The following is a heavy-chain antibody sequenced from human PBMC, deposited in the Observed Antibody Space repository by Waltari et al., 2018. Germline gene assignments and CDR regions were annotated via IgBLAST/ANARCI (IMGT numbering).Heavy chain of an antibody. CDR1: GDTVDLYY. V-gene: IGHV4-59*02. D-gene: IGHD2-15*01. CDR3: VRGGGFRWFDV. Sequence: QLQLQESGPGLVKSSETLSLTCTVTGDTVDLYYWSWVRQSSGKTFEWLGYISFSEGPQYNPAVQSRLTLSLDTSKNHFFLSLRAVTAADTGLYFCVRGGGFRWFDVWGHGTLVSVPS. CDR2: ISFSEGP. J-gene: IGHJ2*01.